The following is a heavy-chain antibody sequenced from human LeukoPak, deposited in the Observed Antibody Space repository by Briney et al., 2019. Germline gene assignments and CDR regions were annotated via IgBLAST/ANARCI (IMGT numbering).Heavy chain of an antibody. CDR1: GFTFIAYP. CDR2: ISYDGSNK. Sequence: GGPLRLSWAASGFTFIAYPMPWVRQPPAKGRGGVQVISYDGSNKYYADSVKGRFTISRDNSKNTLYLQMNSLRAEDTAVYYCARDKREYSSSAGPGYWGQGTLVTVSS. V-gene: IGHV3-30-3*01. D-gene: IGHD6-6*01. CDR3: ARDKREYSSSAGPGY. J-gene: IGHJ4*02.